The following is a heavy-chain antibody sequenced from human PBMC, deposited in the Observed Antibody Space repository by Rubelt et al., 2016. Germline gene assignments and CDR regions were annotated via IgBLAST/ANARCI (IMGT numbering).Heavy chain of an antibody. V-gene: IGHV4-4*02. CDR1: GGSISSSNW. CDR3: ARGGELWPPVAFDI. Sequence: QVQLQESGPGLVKPSGTLSLTCAVSGGSISSSNWWSWVRQSPGMGLGWIGEISLGGTTNYNPSLKSRVTISLDKSKNQFSLNLTSVTAADTAVYYCARGGELWPPVAFDIWGQGTMVTVSS. D-gene: IGHD3-16*01. CDR2: ISLGGTT. J-gene: IGHJ3*02.